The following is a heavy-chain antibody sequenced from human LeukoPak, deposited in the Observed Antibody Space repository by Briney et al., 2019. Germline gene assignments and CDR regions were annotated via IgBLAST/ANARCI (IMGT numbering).Heavy chain of an antibody. Sequence: PSETLSLTCTVSGGSISSSSYYWGWIRQPPGKGLEWIGSIYYSGSTYYNPSLKSRVTISVDTSKNQFSLKLSSVTAADTAVYYCAREIKEREELNWFDPWGQGTLVTVSS. J-gene: IGHJ5*02. D-gene: IGHD1-7*01. CDR2: IYYSGST. CDR3: AREIKEREELNWFDP. V-gene: IGHV4-39*07. CDR1: GGSISSSSYY.